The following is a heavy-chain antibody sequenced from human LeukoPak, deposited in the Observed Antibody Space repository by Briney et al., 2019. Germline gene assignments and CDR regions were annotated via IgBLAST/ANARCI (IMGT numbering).Heavy chain of an antibody. D-gene: IGHD1-26*01. J-gene: IGHJ4*02. CDR3: ARGEKPYDY. Sequence: ASLKVSCKTCCYTFTYYVISWVRQTPGRGMAWMGWINAYNGNSNDAQTVQGRVTMTTDTSTSTAYMELRSLRSDDTAVYYCARGEKPYDYWGQGTLVSVSS. CDR1: CYTFTYYV. V-gene: IGHV1-18*01. CDR2: INAYNGNS.